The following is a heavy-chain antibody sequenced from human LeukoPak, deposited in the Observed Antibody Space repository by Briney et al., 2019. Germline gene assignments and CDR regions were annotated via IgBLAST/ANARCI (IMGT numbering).Heavy chain of an antibody. CDR3: AKDRFCSGAGCSDAFDM. J-gene: IGHJ3*02. V-gene: IGHV3-23*01. CDR2: LCGRGSST. CDR1: EFTFSSYA. D-gene: IGHD2-15*01. Sequence: GGSLRLSCAASEFTFSSYAISWVRPARGKGVGWGSGLCGRGSSTYYADSVKGRFTISRDNSKNTLYLQMNSLRAEDTAVYFCAKDRFCSGAGCSDAFDMWGQGTMVTVSS.